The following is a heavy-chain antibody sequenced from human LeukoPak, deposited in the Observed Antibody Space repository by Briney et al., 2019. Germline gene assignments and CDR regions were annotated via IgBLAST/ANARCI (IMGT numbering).Heavy chain of an antibody. CDR3: ARESDSSGYYSY. CDR2: IYYSGIT. D-gene: IGHD3-22*01. J-gene: IGHJ4*01. CDR1: GGSISSGRYY. Sequence: HPSETLSLTCNVSGGSISSGRYYWSWIRQPAGKGLEWIGRIYYSGITDYNPSLKSRVTISVDTSKNQFSLKLSSVTAADTAVYYCARESDSSGYYSYWGQEPWSPSPQ. V-gene: IGHV4-61*02.